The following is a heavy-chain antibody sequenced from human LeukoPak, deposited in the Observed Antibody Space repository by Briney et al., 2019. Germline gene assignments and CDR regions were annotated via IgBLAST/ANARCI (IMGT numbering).Heavy chain of an antibody. Sequence: ASVKVSCKASGYTFTSYYMHWVRQAPGQGLEWMGIINPSGGSTSYAQKFQGRVTMTRDTSTSTVYMELSNLRSEDTAVYYCARDGIAAAGRLYNWFDPWGQGTLVTVSS. CDR3: ARDGIAAAGRLYNWFDP. J-gene: IGHJ5*02. V-gene: IGHV1-46*01. CDR2: INPSGGST. D-gene: IGHD6-13*01. CDR1: GYTFTSYY.